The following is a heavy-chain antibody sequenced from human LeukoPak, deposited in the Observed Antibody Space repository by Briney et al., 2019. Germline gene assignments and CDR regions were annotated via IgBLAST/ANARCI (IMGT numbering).Heavy chain of an antibody. J-gene: IGHJ4*02. D-gene: IGHD3-22*01. CDR2: ISYDGSNK. V-gene: IGHV3-30*18. CDR1: GFTFSSYG. CDR3: AKVAHYDSSGYLVDY. Sequence: GRSLRLSCAASGFTFSSYGMHWVRQAPGEGLEWVAVISYDGSNKYYADSVKGRFTISRDNSKNTLYLQMNSLRAEDTAVYYCAKVAHYDSSGYLVDYWGQGTLVTVSS.